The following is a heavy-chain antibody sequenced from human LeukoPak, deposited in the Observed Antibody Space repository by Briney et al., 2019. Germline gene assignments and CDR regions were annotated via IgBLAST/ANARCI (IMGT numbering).Heavy chain of an antibody. Sequence: SETLSLTCTVSGGSISSYYWSWIRQPAGKGLEWIGRIYTSGSTNYNPSLKSRVTMSVDTSKNQFSLKLSSVTAADTVVYYCARVGGYYDIPKYWFDPWGQGTLVTVSS. CDR1: GGSISSYY. CDR2: IYTSGST. CDR3: ARVGGYYDIPKYWFDP. D-gene: IGHD3-9*01. V-gene: IGHV4-4*07. J-gene: IGHJ5*02.